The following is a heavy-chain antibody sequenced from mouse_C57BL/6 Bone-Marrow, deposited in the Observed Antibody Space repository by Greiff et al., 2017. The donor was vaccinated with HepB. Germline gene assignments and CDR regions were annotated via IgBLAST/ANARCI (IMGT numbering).Heavy chain of an antibody. Sequence: VQLQQSGAELVRPGTSVKMSCKASGYTFTNYWIGWAKQRPGHGLEWIGDIYPGGGYTNYNEKFKGKATLTADKSSSTAYMQFSSLTSEDSAIYYCARGQLRLPYAMDYWGQGTSVTVSS. J-gene: IGHJ4*01. CDR1: GYTFTNYW. CDR3: ARGQLRLPYAMDY. CDR2: IYPGGGYT. V-gene: IGHV1-63*01. D-gene: IGHD3-2*02.